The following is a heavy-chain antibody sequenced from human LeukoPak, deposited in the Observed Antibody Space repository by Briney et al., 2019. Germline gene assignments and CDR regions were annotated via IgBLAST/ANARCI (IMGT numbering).Heavy chain of an antibody. D-gene: IGHD6-13*01. J-gene: IGHJ5*02. Sequence: ASVTVSCKASGYTFTSYGISWVRQAPGQGLEWMGWISAYNGNTNYAQKLQGRVTMTTDTSTNTAYMELRSLRSDDTAVYYCARGSSGVNWFDPWGQGTLVTVSS. V-gene: IGHV1-18*01. CDR1: GYTFTSYG. CDR3: ARGSSGVNWFDP. CDR2: ISAYNGNT.